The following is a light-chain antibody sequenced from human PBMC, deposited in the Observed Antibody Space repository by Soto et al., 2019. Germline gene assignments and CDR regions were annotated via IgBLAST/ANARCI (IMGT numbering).Light chain of an antibody. CDR2: TAG. Sequence: QSVLTQPLSASASPGQRVTISCSGGSSNIGSNTVAWYQHLPGTAPPRLILTAGQRPSGVPGRFSGSKSVTSASLAISGLQAEDEAHDYCQSYDNSLSGSWVFGGGTQLTVL. J-gene: IGLJ3*02. V-gene: IGLV1-44*01. CDR1: SSNIGSNT. CDR3: QSYDNSLSGSWV.